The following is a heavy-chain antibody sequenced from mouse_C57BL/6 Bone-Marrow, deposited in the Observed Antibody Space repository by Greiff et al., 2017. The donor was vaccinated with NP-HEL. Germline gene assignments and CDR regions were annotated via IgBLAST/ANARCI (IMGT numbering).Heavy chain of an antibody. J-gene: IGHJ4*01. V-gene: IGHV1-63*01. CDR3: ARYYYYAMDY. CDR1: GYTFTNYW. Sequence: QVHVKQSGAELVRPGTSVKMSCKASGYTFTNYWIGWAKQRPGHGLEWIGDIYPGGGYTNYNEKFKGKATLTADKSSSTAYMQFSSLTSEDSAIYYCARYYYYAMDYWGQGTSVTVSS. CDR2: IYPGGGYT.